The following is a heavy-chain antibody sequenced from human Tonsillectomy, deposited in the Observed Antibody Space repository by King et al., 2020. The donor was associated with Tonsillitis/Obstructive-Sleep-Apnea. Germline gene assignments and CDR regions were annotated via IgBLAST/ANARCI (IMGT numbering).Heavy chain of an antibody. CDR1: GYSFTSHW. Sequence: QLVQSGAEVKKPGESLKISCKGSGYSFTSHWIGWVRQMPGKGLEWMGIIYPSDSDTSYSPSFQGQVTISADKSISTAYLQWSSLKASDTAMYYCARQGGIPTTMWYFDLWGRGTLVTVSS. V-gene: IGHV5-51*01. CDR3: ARQGGIPTTMWYFDL. J-gene: IGHJ2*01. CDR2: IYPSDSDT. D-gene: IGHD1-7*01.